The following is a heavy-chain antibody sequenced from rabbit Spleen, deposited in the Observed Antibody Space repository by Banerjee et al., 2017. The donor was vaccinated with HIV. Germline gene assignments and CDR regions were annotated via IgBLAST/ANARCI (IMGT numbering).Heavy chain of an antibody. CDR1: GFSFSDNYY. Sequence: QEQLEESGGDLVKPGASLTLTCTASGFSFSDNYYMCWVRQAPGKGLEWIACIYNGDGSTYYASWVNGRFTIYNSSSTTVTLQMTSLTVADTASYFCARDTDSGGLHFVLWGQGTLVTVS. CDR3: ARDTDSGGLHFVL. CDR2: IYNGDGST. D-gene: IGHD1-1*01. J-gene: IGHJ3*01. V-gene: IGHV1S45*01.